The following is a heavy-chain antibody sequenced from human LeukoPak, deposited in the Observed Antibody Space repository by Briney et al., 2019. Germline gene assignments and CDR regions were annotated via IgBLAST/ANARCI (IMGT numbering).Heavy chain of an antibody. CDR2: INHSGST. J-gene: IGHJ4*02. D-gene: IGHD3-10*01. Sequence: SETLSLTCAVYGGSFSGYYWSWIRQPPGKGLEWIGEINHSGSTNYNPSLKSRVTISVDTSKNQFSLKLNSVTAADTAVYYCARVHITMVRGVIITYYFDYWGQGTLVTVSS. CDR3: ARVHITMVRGVIITYYFDY. CDR1: GGSFSGYY. V-gene: IGHV4-34*01.